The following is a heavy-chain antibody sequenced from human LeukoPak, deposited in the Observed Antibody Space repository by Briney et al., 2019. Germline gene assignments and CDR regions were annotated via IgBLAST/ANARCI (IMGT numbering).Heavy chain of an antibody. CDR2: IYYSGST. CDR3: ARAYYSSGWYDEYYFDY. D-gene: IGHD6-19*01. J-gene: IGHJ4*02. CDR1: GGSLSSYY. V-gene: IGHV4-59*01. Sequence: SETLSLTCTVSGGSLSSYYWSWVRQPPGKGLEWIGYIYYSGSTNYNPSLKSRVTISVDTSKNQFSLKLSSVTAADTAVYYCARAYYSSGWYDEYYFDYWGQGTLVTVSS.